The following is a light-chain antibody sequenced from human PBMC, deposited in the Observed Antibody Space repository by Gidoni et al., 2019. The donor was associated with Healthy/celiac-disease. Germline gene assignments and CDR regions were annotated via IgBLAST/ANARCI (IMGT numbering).Light chain of an antibody. CDR2: WAS. CDR3: QQYYSTPWT. V-gene: IGKV4-1*01. Sequence: DIVMTLLQDPLAVSLGERATINCKSSQSVLYSSNNKNYLAWYQQKPGQPPKLLIYWASTRESGVPDRFSGSGSGTDFTLTISSLQAEDVAVYYCQQYYSTPWTFGQGTKVEIK. CDR1: QSVLYSSNNKNY. J-gene: IGKJ1*01.